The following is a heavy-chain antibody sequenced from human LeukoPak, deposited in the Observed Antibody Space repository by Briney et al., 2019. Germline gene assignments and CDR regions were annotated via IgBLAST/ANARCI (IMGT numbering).Heavy chain of an antibody. CDR1: GFTFSSYG. V-gene: IGHV3-23*01. J-gene: IGHJ4*02. D-gene: IGHD6-13*01. CDR3: ARALPAGYSSSWYVPGYYFDY. CDR2: ISGSGGST. Sequence: GGSLRLSCAASGFTFSSYGMSWVRQAPGKGLEWVSTISGSGGSTYYADSVKGRFTISRDNSKNTLYLQMNSLRAEDTAVYYCARALPAGYSSSWYVPGYYFDYWGQGTLVTVSS.